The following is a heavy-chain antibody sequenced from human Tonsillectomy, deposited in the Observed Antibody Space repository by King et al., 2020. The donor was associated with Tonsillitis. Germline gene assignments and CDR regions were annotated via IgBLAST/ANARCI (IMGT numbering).Heavy chain of an antibody. CDR2: ISSSGST. CDR1: GGSISNYF. CDR3: ARFAVGELFRGWFDP. Sequence: QLQESGPGVVKPSETLSLTCIVSGGSISNYFWTWIRQPAGEGLEWIVRISSSGSTNYNPSFKSRVTMSVDTSKNQFSLDMRSVTAADTAVYYCARFAVGELFRGWFDPWGQGTLVTVSS. J-gene: IGHJ5*02. D-gene: IGHD3-10*01. V-gene: IGHV4-4*07.